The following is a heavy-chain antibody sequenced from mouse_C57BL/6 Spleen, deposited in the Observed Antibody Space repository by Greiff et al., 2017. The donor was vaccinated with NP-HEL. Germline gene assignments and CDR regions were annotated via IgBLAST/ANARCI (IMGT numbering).Heavy chain of an antibody. Sequence: EVQLQQSGPELVKPGASVKISCKASGYTFTDYYMNWVKQSHGKSLEWIGDINPNNGGTSYNQKFKGKATLTVDKSSSTAYMGLRSLTSEDSAVYYCARDDYVNYFDYWGQSTTLTVSS. CDR3: ARDDYVNYFDY. CDR1: GYTFTDYY. J-gene: IGHJ2*01. D-gene: IGHD2-4*01. V-gene: IGHV1-26*01. CDR2: INPNNGGT.